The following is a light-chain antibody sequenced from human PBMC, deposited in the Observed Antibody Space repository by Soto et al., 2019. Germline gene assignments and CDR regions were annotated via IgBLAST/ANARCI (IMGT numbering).Light chain of an antibody. CDR2: WAS. CDR1: QSVLSSSNNKNY. CDR3: QQYYSTPWT. V-gene: IGKV4-1*01. J-gene: IGKJ1*01. Sequence: DIVMTQSPDSLAVSLGERATINCKSSQSVLSSSNNKNYLTWYQQKLGQPPRLLIYWASTRESGVPDRFSGSGSGADFTLTSNSLQAEDVAVYYCQQYYSTPWTFGQGTKVEIK.